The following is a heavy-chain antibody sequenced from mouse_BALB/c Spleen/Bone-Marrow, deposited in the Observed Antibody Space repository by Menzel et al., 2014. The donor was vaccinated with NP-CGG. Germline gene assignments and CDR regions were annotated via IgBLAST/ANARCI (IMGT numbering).Heavy chain of an antibody. CDR1: GYTFSNYW. CDR2: IHPGNSDT. J-gene: IGHJ2*01. Sequence: EVQLQQSGTVLARPGAAVKMSCKASGYTFSNYWMHWIKQRPGQGLEWIGTIHPGNSDTTCNQKFKGKAKLTAVTSTSTAYMELSSLTNEDSAVYYCTTLARNNFDYWGQGTTLKSPQ. D-gene: IGHD3-1*01. V-gene: IGHV1-5*01. CDR3: TTLARNNFDY.